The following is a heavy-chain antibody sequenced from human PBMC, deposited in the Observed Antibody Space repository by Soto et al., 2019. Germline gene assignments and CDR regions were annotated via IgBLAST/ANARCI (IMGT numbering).Heavy chain of an antibody. J-gene: IGHJ4*02. CDR3: AKDKGVFNWATSYFDY. CDR1: GFTFTNYA. CDR2: TSYDGNNE. D-gene: IGHD1-1*01. Sequence: GGSLRLSCAASGFTFTNYAMHWVRQAPGKGLEWVALTSYDGNNEYYTDSVKGRFTISRDNSKNTLFLQMNSPRPEDTAVYYCAKDKGVFNWATSYFDYWGQGALVTVSS. V-gene: IGHV3-30*18.